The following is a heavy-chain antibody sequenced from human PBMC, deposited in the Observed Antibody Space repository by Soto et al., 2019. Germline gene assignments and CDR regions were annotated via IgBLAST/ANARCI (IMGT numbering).Heavy chain of an antibody. J-gene: IGHJ4*02. D-gene: IGHD3-10*01. Sequence: ASVKVSCKASGYTFTSYYMHWVRQAPGQGLEWVGIINPSGGSTSYAQKFQGRVTMTRDMSTSTVYMELSSLRSEDTAVYYCASLAMVRGVIQTDYWGQGTLVTVSS. CDR3: ASLAMVRGVIQTDY. CDR2: INPSGGST. CDR1: GYTFTSYY. V-gene: IGHV1-46*03.